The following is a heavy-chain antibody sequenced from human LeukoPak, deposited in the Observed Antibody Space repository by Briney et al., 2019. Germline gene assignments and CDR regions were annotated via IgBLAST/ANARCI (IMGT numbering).Heavy chain of an antibody. V-gene: IGHV3-23*01. Sequence: PGGSLRLSCAASGFTFSSHATSLVRQAPGKGLEWVSGVNSNGGSTAYADSVKGRFTISRDNSKNTVYLQMNSLRAEDTAVYYCAKYPQLQQLVRVFADWGQRTLVTVSS. CDR2: VNSNGGST. CDR1: GFTFSSHA. D-gene: IGHD6-13*01. J-gene: IGHJ4*02. CDR3: AKYPQLQQLVRVFAD.